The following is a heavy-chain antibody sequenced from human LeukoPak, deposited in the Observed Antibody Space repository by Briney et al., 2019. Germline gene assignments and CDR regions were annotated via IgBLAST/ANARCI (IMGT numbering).Heavy chain of an antibody. CDR2: ISGSGGST. D-gene: IGHD6-13*01. Sequence: ETLSLTCAVYGGSFSGYYWSWVRQAPGKGLEWVSAISGSGGSTYYADSVKGRFTISRDNSKNTLYLQMNSLRAEDTAVYYCAKGSSRITLYFDYWGQGTLVTVSS. J-gene: IGHJ4*02. V-gene: IGHV3-23*01. CDR3: AKGSSRITLYFDY. CDR1: GGSFSGYY.